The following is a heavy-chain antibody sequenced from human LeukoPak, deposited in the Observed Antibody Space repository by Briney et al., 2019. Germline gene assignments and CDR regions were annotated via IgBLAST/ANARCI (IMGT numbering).Heavy chain of an antibody. CDR1: GYTFTGCY. V-gene: IGHV1-2*02. Sequence: ASVKVSCKASGYTFTGCYMHWVRQAPGQGLEWMGWINPNSGGTNYAQKFQGRVTMTRDTSISTAYMELSRLRSDDTAVYYCARDLGSSWYPIGSGYFDLWGRGTLVTVSS. CDR2: INPNSGGT. CDR3: ARDLGSSWYPIGSGYFDL. J-gene: IGHJ2*01. D-gene: IGHD6-13*01.